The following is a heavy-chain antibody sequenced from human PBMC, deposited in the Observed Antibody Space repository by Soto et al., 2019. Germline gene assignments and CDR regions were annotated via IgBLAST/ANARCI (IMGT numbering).Heavy chain of an antibody. D-gene: IGHD6-19*01. J-gene: IGHJ6*02. V-gene: IGHV4-31*03. CDR1: GGSISSGLHY. CDR3: ARQWQLRGMEV. CDR2: IYYNGTT. Sequence: LSLTCTVSGGSISSGLHYWAWIRQFPGKGLEWIGSIYYNGTTYDNASLKSRLVISVDTSENQFSLKLRSVTATDTAVYYCARQWQLRGMEVWGQGTTVTVPS.